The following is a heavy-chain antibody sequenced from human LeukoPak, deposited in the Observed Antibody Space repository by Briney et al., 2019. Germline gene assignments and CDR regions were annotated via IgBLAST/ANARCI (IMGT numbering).Heavy chain of an antibody. J-gene: IGHJ6*03. Sequence: GGSLRLSCAASGFTFSSYAMSWVRQAPGKGLEWVSAISGSGGSTYYADSVKGRFTISRDNAKNSLYLQMNSLRAEDTAVYYCAKDPGYSSSWYQSYYYYYYMDVWGKGTTVTVSS. CDR1: GFTFSSYA. V-gene: IGHV3-23*01. CDR2: ISGSGGST. D-gene: IGHD6-13*01. CDR3: AKDPGYSSSWYQSYYYYYYMDV.